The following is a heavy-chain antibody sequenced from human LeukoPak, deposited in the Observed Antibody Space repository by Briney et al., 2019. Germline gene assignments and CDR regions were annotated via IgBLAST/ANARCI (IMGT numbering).Heavy chain of an antibody. D-gene: IGHD6-19*01. Sequence: GGSLRLSCAASGFTFSGYAMSWVRQAPGKGLEWVSAIVGGGGTTFYADSVKGRFTISRDNSKITVYLQMNSLRAEDTAVYFCAKARLSTGWAYNDYWGQGTLVTVSS. J-gene: IGHJ4*02. CDR3: AKARLSTGWAYNDY. V-gene: IGHV3-23*01. CDR2: IVGGGGTT. CDR1: GFTFSGYA.